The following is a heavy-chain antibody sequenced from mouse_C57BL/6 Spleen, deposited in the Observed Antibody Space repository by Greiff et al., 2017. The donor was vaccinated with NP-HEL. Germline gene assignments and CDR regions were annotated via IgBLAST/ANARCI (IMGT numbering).Heavy chain of an antibody. Sequence: VKLLESGAELVRPGASVTLSCKASGYTFTDYEMHWVKQTPVHGLEWIGAIDPETGGTAYNQKFKGKAILTADKSSSKAYMELRSLTSEDSAVYYGTRRYAMDYWGQGTSVTVSS. J-gene: IGHJ4*01. CDR1: GYTFTDYE. CDR2: IDPETGGT. V-gene: IGHV1-15*01. CDR3: TRRYAMDY.